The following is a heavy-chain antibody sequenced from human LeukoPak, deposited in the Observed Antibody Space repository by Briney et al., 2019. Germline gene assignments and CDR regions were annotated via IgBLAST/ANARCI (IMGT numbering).Heavy chain of an antibody. Sequence: SVKVSCKASGYTFTSYGISWVRQAPGQGLEWMGRIIPILGIANYAQKFQGRVTITADKSTSTAYMELSSLRSEDTAVYYCARERGDYGDYFEYFQHWGQGTLVTVSS. J-gene: IGHJ1*01. V-gene: IGHV1-69*04. CDR2: IIPILGIA. D-gene: IGHD4-17*01. CDR3: ARERGDYGDYFEYFQH. CDR1: GYTFTSYG.